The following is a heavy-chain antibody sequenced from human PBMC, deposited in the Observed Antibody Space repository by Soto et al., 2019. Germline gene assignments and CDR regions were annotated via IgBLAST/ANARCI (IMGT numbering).Heavy chain of an antibody. J-gene: IGHJ5*02. D-gene: IGHD6-19*01. V-gene: IGHV4-34*01. CDR3: ARVPPPTAKGGGGWYTAS. Sequence: SETLSLTCAVDGESFSVYYWSWIRQPPGKGLEWIGENNHRGSSNYNPSLKSRVCVVVDSSRNQISLILPSVTAADTGASYCARVPPPTAKGGGGWYTASWGSGTLVTVSS. CDR2: NNHRGSS. CDR1: GESFSVYY.